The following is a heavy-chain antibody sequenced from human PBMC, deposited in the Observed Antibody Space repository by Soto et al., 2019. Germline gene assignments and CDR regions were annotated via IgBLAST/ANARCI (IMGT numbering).Heavy chain of an antibody. Sequence: EVQLLESGGGLVQPGGSLRLSCAASGFTFSSYAMSWVRQAPGKGLEWVSAISGSGGTTYYADSVKGRFTFSRENSKNTLYLQINSLSAEDTAVYYCAKTANGWFRAFDIRGQGTMVTVSS. CDR3: AKTANGWFRAFDI. J-gene: IGHJ3*02. V-gene: IGHV3-23*01. CDR1: GFTFSSYA. D-gene: IGHD6-19*01. CDR2: ISGSGGTT.